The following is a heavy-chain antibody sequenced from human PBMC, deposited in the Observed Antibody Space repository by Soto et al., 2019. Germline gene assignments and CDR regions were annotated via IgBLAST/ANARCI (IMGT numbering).Heavy chain of an antibody. J-gene: IGHJ4*02. CDR1: RDGFATCY. CDR2: INPSDGST. D-gene: IGHD1-26*01. Sequence: GASVEVSCEASRDGFATCYRRWVQHAPGQGLEWMGVINPSDGSTNYAQKFQGRITMTRDTSTSTVYMELSSLGSDDTAVFYCARDPATNGNYFDYWGQGTLVTVSS. CDR3: ARDPATNGNYFDY. V-gene: IGHV1-46*01.